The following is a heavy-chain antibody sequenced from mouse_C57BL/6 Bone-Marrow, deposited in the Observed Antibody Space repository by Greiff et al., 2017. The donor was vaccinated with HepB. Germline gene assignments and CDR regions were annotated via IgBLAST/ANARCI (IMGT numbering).Heavy chain of an antibody. J-gene: IGHJ2*01. D-gene: IGHD1-2*01. V-gene: IGHV5-6*01. Sequence: VQLQQSGGDLVKPGGSLKLSCAASGFTFSSYGMSWVRQTPDKRLEWVATISSGGSYTYYPDSVKGRFTISRDNAKNTLYLQMSSLKSEDTAMYYCARQELGITTYLDYWGQGTTLTVSS. CDR3: ARQELGITTYLDY. CDR2: ISSGGSYT. CDR1: GFTFSSYG.